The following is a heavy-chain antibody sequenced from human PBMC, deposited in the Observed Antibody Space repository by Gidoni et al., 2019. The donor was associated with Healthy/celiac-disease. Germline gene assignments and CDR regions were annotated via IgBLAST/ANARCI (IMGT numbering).Heavy chain of an antibody. V-gene: IGHV4-34*01. D-gene: IGHD3-10*01. J-gene: IGHJ6*02. CDR3: ARAGFGELLYRQNYYYYGMDV. CDR1: GGSFSGYY. CDR2: INHSGST. Sequence: QVQLQQWGAGLLKPSETLSLTCAVYGGSFSGYYWSWIRQPPGQGLEWIGEINHSGSTNYNPSLKSRVTISVDTSKNQFSLKLSSVTAADTAVYYCARAGFGELLYRQNYYYYGMDVWGQGTTVTVSS.